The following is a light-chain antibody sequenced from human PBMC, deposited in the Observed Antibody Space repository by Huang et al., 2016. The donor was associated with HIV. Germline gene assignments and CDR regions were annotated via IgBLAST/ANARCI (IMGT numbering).Light chain of an antibody. Sequence: DIVMTQSPLSLSVTPGEPASISCRSSQSLLHSNGYTYLDWYLQKPGKSPQLLIYLVSNRAAGVPERFSGSGSGTDFTLKISRLEAEDVGVYYCMQALQTPWTFGQGTKVEIK. CDR3: MQALQTPWT. V-gene: IGKV2-28*01. J-gene: IGKJ1*01. CDR1: QSLLHSNGYTY. CDR2: LVS.